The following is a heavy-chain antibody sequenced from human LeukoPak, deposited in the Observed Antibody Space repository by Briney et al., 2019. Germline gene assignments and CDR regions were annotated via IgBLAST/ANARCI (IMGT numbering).Heavy chain of an antibody. V-gene: IGHV1-3*04. D-gene: IGHD5-24*01. CDR2: INTGDGDT. CDR3: AKGSSMGPISFYLDY. J-gene: IGHJ4*02. CDR1: GYTFTTCA. Sequence: ASVKSSCKASGYTFTTCAIHWVRQAPGQRLEWMGLINTGDGDTIYSQKFQGRVTITRGTSANTAYLELDSLTSEDTAVYYCAKGSSMGPISFYLDYWGQGTLVTVSS.